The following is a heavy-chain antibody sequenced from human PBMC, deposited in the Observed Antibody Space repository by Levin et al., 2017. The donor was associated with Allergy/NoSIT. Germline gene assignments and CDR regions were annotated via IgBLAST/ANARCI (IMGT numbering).Heavy chain of an antibody. CDR1: GFTFSSYS. D-gene: IGHD4-11*01. CDR2: ISTTSLHI. J-gene: IGHJ3*02. CDR3: ARGSTILQREDRFDI. V-gene: IGHV3-21*04. Sequence: GGSLRLSCAASGFTFSSYSMNWVRQAPGKGLEWVSSISTTSLHIYYADSVKGRFTISRDNAKNSLFLQMNSLRAEDTAVYFCARGSTILQREDRFDIWGHGTMVTVSS.